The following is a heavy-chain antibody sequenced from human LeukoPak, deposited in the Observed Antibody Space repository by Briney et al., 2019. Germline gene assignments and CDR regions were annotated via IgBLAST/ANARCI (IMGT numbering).Heavy chain of an antibody. Sequence: PGGSLRLSCAASGFTFSSHWMSRVRQTPGKGLEWVANIKEDGSEKYHLDAVKGRFTISRDNAKNSLYLQMNSLRAEDTAVYYCARDSRYCTDSGCRGGAFDIWGQGTRVTASS. CDR1: GFTFSSHW. J-gene: IGHJ3*02. V-gene: IGHV3-7*01. CDR2: IKEDGSEK. D-gene: IGHD2-8*01. CDR3: ARDSRYCTDSGCRGGAFDI.